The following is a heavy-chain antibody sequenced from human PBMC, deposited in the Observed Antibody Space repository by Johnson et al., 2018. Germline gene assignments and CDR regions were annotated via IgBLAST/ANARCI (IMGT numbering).Heavy chain of an antibody. CDR1: GYTFTNYY. J-gene: IGHJ3*02. CDR2: INPTDGGT. D-gene: IGHD2/OR15-2a*01. CDR3: TRGVLLSTADAFDI. Sequence: QVQLVQSGAEVKKPGASVKVSCEASGYTFTNYYMHWVRQAPGQALEWMGIINPTDGGTTYAQRLRGRVPMTIDTSTSTVYMELISLSSEDTAVYYCTRGVLLSTADAFDIWGQGTMVTVSS. V-gene: IGHV1-46*01.